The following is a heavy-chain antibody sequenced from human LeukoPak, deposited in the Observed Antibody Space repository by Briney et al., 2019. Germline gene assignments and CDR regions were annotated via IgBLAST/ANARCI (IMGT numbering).Heavy chain of an antibody. V-gene: IGHV3-33*06. Sequence: PGRSLRLSCAASGFTFSSYGMHWVRQAPGKGLEWVAVIWYDGSNKYYADSVKGRFTISRDNSKNTLYLQMNSLRAEDTALYYCAKEYYGAFDYWGQGTLVTVSS. J-gene: IGHJ4*02. CDR2: IWYDGSNK. D-gene: IGHD4-17*01. CDR1: GFTFSSYG. CDR3: AKEYYGAFDY.